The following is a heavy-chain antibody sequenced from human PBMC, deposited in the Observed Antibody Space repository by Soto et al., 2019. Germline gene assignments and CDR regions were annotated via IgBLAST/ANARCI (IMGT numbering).Heavy chain of an antibody. CDR1: GFTFSNYA. V-gene: IGHV3-23*01. Sequence: EVQLLESGGDLAQPGGSLRLICAASGFTFSNYAMTWVRQSPGKGLEWVSTITSAGSTFYGDTVKGRFTISRDNSKSTLYLQMISLRAEDTAVYYCAKTDKFHSQSSGWANRFDSWGQGTLVTVSS. CDR3: AKTDKFHSQSSGWANRFDS. J-gene: IGHJ4*02. D-gene: IGHD6-19*01. CDR2: ITSAGST.